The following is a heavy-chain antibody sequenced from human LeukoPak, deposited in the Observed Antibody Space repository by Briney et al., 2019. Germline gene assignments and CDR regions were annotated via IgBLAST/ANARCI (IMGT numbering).Heavy chain of an antibody. CDR1: GGSISSSSYY. V-gene: IGHV4-39*01. J-gene: IGHJ6*03. Sequence: PSETLSLTCTVSGGSISSSSYYWGWIRQPPGKGLEWIGSIYYSGSTYYNPSLKSRVTISVDTSKNQFSLKLSSVTAADTAVYYCARHYSSYGFLSLVPAHMDVWGKGTTVTISS. CDR2: IYYSGST. CDR3: ARHYSSYGFLSLVPAHMDV. D-gene: IGHD5-18*01.